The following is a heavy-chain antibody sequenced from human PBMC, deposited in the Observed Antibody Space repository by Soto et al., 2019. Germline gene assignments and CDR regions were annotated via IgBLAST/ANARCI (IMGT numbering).Heavy chain of an antibody. CDR1: GFALSSYW. J-gene: IGHJ4*02. V-gene: IGHV3-74*01. D-gene: IGHD5-18*01. CDR3: VRGNDGYGVFDY. CDR2: INMAGTAI. Sequence: GSLRLSCVASGFALSSYWMHWVRQAPGKGLVWVSRINMAGTAINYAGSVKGRFTISRDNAKNTLFLQMNSLSDDDTAMYYCVRGNDGYGVFDYWGQVALVTVSS.